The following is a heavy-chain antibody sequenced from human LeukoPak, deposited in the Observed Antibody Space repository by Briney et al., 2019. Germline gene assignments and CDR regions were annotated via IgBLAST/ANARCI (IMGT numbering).Heavy chain of an antibody. CDR1: GGSISSGDYY. CDR2: IYYSGST. CDR3: ARVEAISLTCFDY. D-gene: IGHD3-9*01. V-gene: IGHV4-30-4*01. Sequence: PSQTLSLTCTVSGGSISSGDYYWSWIRQPPGKGLEWIGYIYYSGSTYYNPSLKSRVTISVDTSKNQFSLKLSSVTAADTAVYYCARVEAISLTCFDYWGQGTLVTVSS. J-gene: IGHJ4*02.